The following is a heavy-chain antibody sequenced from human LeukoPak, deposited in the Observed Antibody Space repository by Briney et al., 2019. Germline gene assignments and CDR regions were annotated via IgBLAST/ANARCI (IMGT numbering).Heavy chain of an antibody. J-gene: IGHJ5*02. Sequence: ASVTVSCTASGYTFTSYDINWVRQATGQGLEWMGWMNPNSGNTGYARKFQGRVTMTRNTSISTAYMELSSLRPEDTAVYYCASSGGNSWYRGTNWFDPWGQGTLVTVSS. CDR1: GYTFTSYD. D-gene: IGHD6-13*01. CDR3: ASSGGNSWYRGTNWFDP. CDR2: MNPNSGNT. V-gene: IGHV1-8*01.